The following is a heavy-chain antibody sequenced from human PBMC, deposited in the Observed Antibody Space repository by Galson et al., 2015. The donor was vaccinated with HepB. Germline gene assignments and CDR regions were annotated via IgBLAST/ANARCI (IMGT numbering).Heavy chain of an antibody. V-gene: IGHV3-74*01. J-gene: IGHJ4*02. Sequence: SLRLSCAASGFMFSTYWMQWVRQAPGKGLVWVALINPDGTTTDYADSVWDRFTISRDNARNTMSLQMSSLGADDVAVYYCVRDSGTYPGYYDFWGQGTLVTVSS. CDR1: GFMFSTYW. CDR2: INPDGTTT. CDR3: VRDSGTYPGYYDF. D-gene: IGHD1-26*01.